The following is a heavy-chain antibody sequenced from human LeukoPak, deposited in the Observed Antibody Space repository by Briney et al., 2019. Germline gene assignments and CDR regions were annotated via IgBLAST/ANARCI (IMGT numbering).Heavy chain of an antibody. CDR3: ARDKPAEAALDF. CDR1: GYTFTGYY. Sequence: ASVKVSCKASGYTFTGYYIHWVRQAPGQGLEWMGWINPNSGGTNYAQKFQGRVTMTRGRSINTAYMDLRSLTYDDTAVYYCARDKPAEAALDFWGQGTLVTVPS. J-gene: IGHJ4*02. CDR2: INPNSGGT. V-gene: IGHV1-2*02.